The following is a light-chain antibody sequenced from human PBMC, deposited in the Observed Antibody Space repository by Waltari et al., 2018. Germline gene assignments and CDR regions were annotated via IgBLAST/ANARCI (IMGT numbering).Light chain of an antibody. CDR3: HQYNDGPPFN. Sequence: EIVMTQSPATLSVSPGERAILSCRASQSGNTNLAWYQQKPGQAPRLLIYGASTRAPDIPARFSGSVSGTEFTLTISSLQSEDFAVYYCHQYNDGPPFNFGPGTKLEIK. J-gene: IGKJ2*01. CDR1: QSGNTN. CDR2: GAS. V-gene: IGKV3-15*01.